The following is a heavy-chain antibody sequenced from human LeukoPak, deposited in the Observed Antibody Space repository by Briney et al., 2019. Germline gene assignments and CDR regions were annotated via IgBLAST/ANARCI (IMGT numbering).Heavy chain of an antibody. V-gene: IGHV4-59*01. D-gene: IGHD5-18*01. J-gene: IGHJ6*03. Sequence: SETLSLTCTVSGGSISYYYWSWIRQPPGKGLEWIGYIYYSGSTNYNPSLKSRVTISVDTSKNQFSLKLSSVTAADTAVYYCARGGTDTAMVRTDYYYYMDVWGKGTTVTVSS. CDR3: ARGGTDTAMVRTDYYYYMDV. CDR1: GGSISYYY. CDR2: IYYSGST.